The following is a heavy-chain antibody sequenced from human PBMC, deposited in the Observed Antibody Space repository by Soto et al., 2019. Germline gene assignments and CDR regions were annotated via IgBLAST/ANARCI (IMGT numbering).Heavy chain of an antibody. CDR2: IIPIFGTA. Sequence: QVQLVQSGAEVKKPGSSVKVSCKASGGTFSSYAISWVRQAPGQGLEWMGGIIPIFGTANYAQKFQGRVTITADESTXXXXXEXXXXXXXXXXXXXXXETDIAXAGTVPGFDYWGQGTLVTVSS. CDR3: XETDIAXAGTVPGFDY. J-gene: IGHJ4*02. CDR1: GGTFSSYA. V-gene: IGHV1-69*12. D-gene: IGHD6-19*01.